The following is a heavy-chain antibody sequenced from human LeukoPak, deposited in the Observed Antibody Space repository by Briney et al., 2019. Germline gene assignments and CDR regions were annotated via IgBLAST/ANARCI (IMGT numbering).Heavy chain of an antibody. V-gene: IGHV1-24*01. CDR3: ATGYSSSGAGDY. CDR1: GYTLTELS. Sequence: ASVKVSCKVSGYTLTELSMHWVRQAPGKGLEWMGGFDPEDGETIYAQKFQGRVTMTEDTSTDTAYMELSSLRSEDTAVYYCATGYSSSGAGDYWGQGTLVTVSS. J-gene: IGHJ4*02. D-gene: IGHD6-6*01. CDR2: FDPEDGET.